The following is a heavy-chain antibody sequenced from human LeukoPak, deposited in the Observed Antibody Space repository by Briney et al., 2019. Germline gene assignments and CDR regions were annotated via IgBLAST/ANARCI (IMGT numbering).Heavy chain of an antibody. CDR3: ARDAGWLQPYTPGWFDP. J-gene: IGHJ5*02. CDR1: GYTFTSYT. Sequence: GASVKVSCKASGYTFTSYTMNWVRQAPGQGLEWMGWINTNTGNPTYAQGFTGRFVFSLDTSVSTAYLQISSLKAEDTAVYYCARDAGWLQPYTPGWFDPWGQGTLVTVSS. CDR2: INTNTGNP. D-gene: IGHD5-24*01. V-gene: IGHV7-4-1*02.